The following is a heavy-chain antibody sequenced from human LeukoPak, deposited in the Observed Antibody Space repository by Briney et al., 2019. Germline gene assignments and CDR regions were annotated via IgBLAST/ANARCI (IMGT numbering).Heavy chain of an antibody. Sequence: GASVKVSCKASGYTFTSYDINWVRQATGQGLEWMGWMNPNSGNTGYAQKFQGRVTMTRNTSISTAYMELSSLRSEDTAVYYCARGGTFYRRTLLNYFDYWGQGSLVTVSS. D-gene: IGHD1-14*01. CDR3: ARGGTFYRRTLLNYFDY. J-gene: IGHJ4*02. CDR2: MNPNSGNT. V-gene: IGHV1-8*01. CDR1: GYTFTSYD.